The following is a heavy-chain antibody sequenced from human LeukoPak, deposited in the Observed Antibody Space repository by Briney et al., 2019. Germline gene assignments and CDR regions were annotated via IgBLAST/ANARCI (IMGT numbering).Heavy chain of an antibody. CDR2: IYYSGRT. J-gene: IGHJ5*02. CDR3: ARRAARTVMGYGDFNWFDP. Sequence: PGTLSLTCTLSGGSISSYYWSSSRQPPGKGLEWMGYIYYSGRTNYTPSLKSRVTISVDTSKIQFSLKLNSVIAADTAVYYCARRAARTVMGYGDFNWFDPWGQGTLVTVSS. V-gene: IGHV4-59*01. D-gene: IGHD4-17*01. CDR1: GGSISSYY.